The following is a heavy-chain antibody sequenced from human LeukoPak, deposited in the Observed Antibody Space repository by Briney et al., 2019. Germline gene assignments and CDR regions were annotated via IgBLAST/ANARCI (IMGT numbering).Heavy chain of an antibody. CDR2: ISGSGVST. J-gene: IGHJ4*02. CDR3: VGGSGSKYY. CDR1: GFTLSSYA. V-gene: IGHV3-23*01. D-gene: IGHD3-10*01. Sequence: GGSLRLSCAASGFTLSSYAMSWVRQAPGKGLEWVSAISGSGVSTYYADSVKGRFTISRDNSKNTLYLQMNSLRAEDTAVYYCVGGSGSKYYWGQGTLVTVSS.